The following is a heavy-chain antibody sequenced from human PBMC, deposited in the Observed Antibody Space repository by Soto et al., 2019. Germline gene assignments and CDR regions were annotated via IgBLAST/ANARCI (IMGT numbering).Heavy chain of an antibody. Sequence: EVQLVESGGDVVQPGGSLRLSCAASGITLSDYYMDWVRQAPGKGLEWVARRNKGNSYTTEYAASVKGRFTISRDDSKNSLYLQMNSLKTEDTAVYYCVRGKNSFDIWGQGTMVTVSS. V-gene: IGHV3-72*01. CDR2: RNKGNSYTT. CDR3: VRGKNSFDI. J-gene: IGHJ3*02. CDR1: GITLSDYY.